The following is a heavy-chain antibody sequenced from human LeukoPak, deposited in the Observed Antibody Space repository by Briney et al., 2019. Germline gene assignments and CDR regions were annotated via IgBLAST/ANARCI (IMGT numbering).Heavy chain of an antibody. Sequence: ASMKVSCKASGGTFSSYAISWVRQAPGRGLEWMGRIIPILAIANYAQKFQDRVTITADKSTSTAYMELSSLRSEDTAVYYCARDGTTVTNRFDYWGQGTLVTVSS. CDR3: ARDGTTVTNRFDY. J-gene: IGHJ4*02. V-gene: IGHV1-69*04. D-gene: IGHD4-17*01. CDR1: GGTFSSYA. CDR2: IIPILAIA.